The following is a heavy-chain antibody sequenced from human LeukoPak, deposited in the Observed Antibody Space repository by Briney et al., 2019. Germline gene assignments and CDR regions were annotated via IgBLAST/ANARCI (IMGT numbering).Heavy chain of an antibody. V-gene: IGHV3-21*01. CDR1: GFTFSSYS. Sequence: GGSLRLSCAASGFTFSSYSMNWVRQAPGKGLEWVSSISSSSSYIYYADSVKGRFTISRDNAKNSLYLQMNSLRAEDTAVYYCARELAADDAFDIWGQGAMVTVSS. J-gene: IGHJ3*02. CDR3: ARELAADDAFDI. CDR2: ISSSSSYI. D-gene: IGHD6-19*01.